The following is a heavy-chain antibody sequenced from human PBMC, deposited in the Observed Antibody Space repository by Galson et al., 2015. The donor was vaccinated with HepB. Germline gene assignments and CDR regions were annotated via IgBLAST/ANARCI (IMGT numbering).Heavy chain of an antibody. Sequence: SVKVSCKASGYTFTSYGISWVRRAPGQGLEWMGWISAYNGNTNYAQKFQGRVTMTTDTSTSTAYMELRSLRADDTAVYYCARRWVGDTTFDYWGQGTLVTVSS. V-gene: IGHV1-18*01. CDR1: GYTFTSYG. CDR3: ARRWVGDTTFDY. D-gene: IGHD3-10*01. J-gene: IGHJ4*02. CDR2: ISAYNGNT.